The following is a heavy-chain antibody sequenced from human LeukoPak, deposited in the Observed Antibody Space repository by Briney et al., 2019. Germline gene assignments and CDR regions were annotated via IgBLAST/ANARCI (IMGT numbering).Heavy chain of an antibody. J-gene: IGHJ4*02. CDR3: AKNGVGATWGNYFDY. Sequence: PGGSLRLSCAASGFTFSSYAMSWVRQAPGKGLEWVSTISGRGDSTYYADSVKGRFTISRDNSKNTLYLQMNSLRVDDTAVYYCAKNGVGATWGNYFDYWGQGTLVTVSS. D-gene: IGHD1-26*01. V-gene: IGHV3-23*01. CDR2: ISGRGDST. CDR1: GFTFSSYA.